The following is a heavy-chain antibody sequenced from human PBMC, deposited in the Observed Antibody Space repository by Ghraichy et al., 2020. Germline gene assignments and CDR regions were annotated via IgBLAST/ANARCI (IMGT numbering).Heavy chain of an antibody. CDR3: AKIIPRDYHSRDHGDY. D-gene: IGHD3-22*01. CDR2: ITTKSDGI. J-gene: IGHJ4*02. V-gene: IGHV3-23*01. Sequence: GESLNISCAASGFIFNTYAMTWVRQAPGKGLEWVSTITTKSDGIYYADSLKGRFTISRDNSKNMLYLQMNSLRAEDTAVYYCAKIIPRDYHSRDHGDYWGQGALVTVSS. CDR1: GFIFNTYA.